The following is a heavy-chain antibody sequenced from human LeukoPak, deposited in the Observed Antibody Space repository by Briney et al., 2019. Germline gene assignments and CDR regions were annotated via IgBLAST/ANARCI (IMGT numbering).Heavy chain of an antibody. V-gene: IGHV4-59*01. CDR1: GGSISSYY. Sequence: SETLSLTCTVSGGSISSYYWSWIRQPPGKGLEWIGYIYYSGSTNYNPSLKSRVTISVDTSKNQFSLKLSSVTAADTAVYYCARVYSSGWGIDYWGQGTLVAVSS. J-gene: IGHJ4*02. D-gene: IGHD6-19*01. CDR3: ARVYSSGWGIDY. CDR2: IYYSGST.